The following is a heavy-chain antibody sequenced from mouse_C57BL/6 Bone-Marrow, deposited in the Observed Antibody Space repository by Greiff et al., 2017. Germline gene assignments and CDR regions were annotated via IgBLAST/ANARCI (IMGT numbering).Heavy chain of an antibody. V-gene: IGHV1-81*01. CDR2: IYPRSGNT. D-gene: IGHD3-2*02. CDR3: ARSGIPYWYFDV. CDR1: GYTFTSYG. Sequence: LVESGAELARPGASVKLSCKASGYTFTSYGISWVKQRTGQGLEWIGEIYPRSGNTYYNEKFKGKATLTADKSSSTAYMELRSLTSEDSAVYFCARSGIPYWYFDVWGTGTTVTVSS. J-gene: IGHJ1*03.